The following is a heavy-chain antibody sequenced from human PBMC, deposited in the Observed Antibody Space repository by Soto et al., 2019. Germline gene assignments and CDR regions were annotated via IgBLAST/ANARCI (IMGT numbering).Heavy chain of an antibody. CDR2: IYYGGST. D-gene: IGHD2-2*01. J-gene: IGHJ6*02. V-gene: IGHV4-39*01. CDR3: ARHSRYCSSTSCYAAYYYGMDV. Sequence: SETLSLTCTVSGGSISSSSYYWGWIRQPPGKGLEWIGSIYYGGSTYYNPSLKSRVTISVDTSKNQFSLKLSSVTAADTAVYYCARHSRYCSSTSCYAAYYYGMDVWGQGTTVTVSS. CDR1: GGSISSSSYY.